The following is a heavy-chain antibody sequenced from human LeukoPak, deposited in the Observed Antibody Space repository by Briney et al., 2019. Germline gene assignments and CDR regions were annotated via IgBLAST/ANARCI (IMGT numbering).Heavy chain of an antibody. V-gene: IGHV4-34*01. J-gene: IGHJ4*02. Sequence: SETLSLTCAVYGGSFSGYYWRWIRQPPGKGLEWIGEINHSGSTNYNPSLKSRVTISVDTSKNQFSLKLSSVTAADTAVYYCASSAAEYLYYFDYWGQGTLVTVSS. CDR2: INHSGST. D-gene: IGHD6-13*01. CDR1: GGSFSGYY. CDR3: ASSAAEYLYYFDY.